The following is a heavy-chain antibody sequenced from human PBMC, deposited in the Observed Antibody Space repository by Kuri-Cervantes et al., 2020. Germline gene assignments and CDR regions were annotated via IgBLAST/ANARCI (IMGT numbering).Heavy chain of an antibody. J-gene: IGHJ4*02. V-gene: IGHV3-21*03. Sequence: GESLKISCAASGFTLSSYSMNWVRQAPGKGLEWVSSISSSSSYIYYADSVKGRSTISRDNAKNSLYLQMNSLRAEDTAVYYCARDGRNYYDSSGVAGFDYWGQGTLVTVSS. CDR2: ISSSSSYI. CDR1: GFTLSSYS. CDR3: ARDGRNYYDSSGVAGFDY. D-gene: IGHD3-22*01.